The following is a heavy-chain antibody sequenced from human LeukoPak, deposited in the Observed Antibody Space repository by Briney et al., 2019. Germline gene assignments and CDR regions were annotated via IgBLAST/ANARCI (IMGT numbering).Heavy chain of an antibody. Sequence: PSETLSLTCTVSGVSISSSNWWSWVRQPPGKGLKWIGEIYHTGSTNYSPSLKSRVTMSVDKSKNHFSLKLSSVTAVDTAVYYCAKIVTTVTTTEGYWGQGTLVTVSS. CDR1: GVSISSSNW. CDR2: IYHTGST. CDR3: AKIVTTVTTTEGY. V-gene: IGHV4-4*02. D-gene: IGHD4-17*01. J-gene: IGHJ4*02.